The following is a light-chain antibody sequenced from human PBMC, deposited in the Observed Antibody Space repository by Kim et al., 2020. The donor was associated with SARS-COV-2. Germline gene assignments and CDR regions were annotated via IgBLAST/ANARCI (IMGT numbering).Light chain of an antibody. Sequence: SLYPGERATLSCGARQSVSSSLAWYQQKPGQAPRLLVYDASNRATGIPARFSGSGSETDFNLTISSLEPEDFAVYYCQQYSNLITFGQGTRLEIK. J-gene: IGKJ5*01. CDR2: DAS. V-gene: IGKV3-11*01. CDR3: QQYSNLIT. CDR1: QSVSSS.